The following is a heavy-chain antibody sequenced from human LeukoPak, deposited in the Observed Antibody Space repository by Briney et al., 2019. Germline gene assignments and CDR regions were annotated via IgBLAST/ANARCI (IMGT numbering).Heavy chain of an antibody. J-gene: IGHJ4*02. CDR2: ISSSSYI. CDR1: GFTFSSYS. CDR3: ARDQEEDYYDSSGYYPGGY. V-gene: IGHV3-21*01. D-gene: IGHD3-22*01. Sequence: PGGSLRLSCAASGFTFSSYSMNWVRQAPGKGLGWVSSISSSSYIYYADSVKGRFTISRDNAKNSLYLQMNSLRAEDTAVYYCARDQEEDYYDSSGYYPGGYWGQGTLVTVSS.